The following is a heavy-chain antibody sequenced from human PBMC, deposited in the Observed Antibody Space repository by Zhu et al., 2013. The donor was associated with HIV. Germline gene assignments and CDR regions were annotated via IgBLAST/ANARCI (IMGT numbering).Heavy chain of an antibody. CDR3: ARGRYYYDHDGYYHEYYQL. D-gene: IGHD3-22*01. Sequence: QDQLVQSGAEMKKPGASVKVSCRASGYVFTSFGISWLRQAPGQRLQWMGWISGYNGKAKYARHLLDRVTMTVDISSSTAYLDLRSLRSDDTAIYYCARGRYYYDHDGYYHEYYQLWGQGTWSPSPQ. CDR1: GYVFTSFG. J-gene: IGHJ1*01. CDR2: ISGYNGKA. V-gene: IGHV1-18*01.